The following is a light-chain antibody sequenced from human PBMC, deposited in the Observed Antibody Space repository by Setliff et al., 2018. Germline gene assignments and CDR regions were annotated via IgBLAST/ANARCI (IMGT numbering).Light chain of an antibody. V-gene: IGLV2-23*02. CDR1: SSDVGGYNY. CDR2: DVS. CDR3: CSYAGSSTL. Sequence: QSALTQPASVSGSPGQSITISCTGTSSDVGGYNYVSWYQQHPGKAPKLMIYDVSKRLSGVSNRFSGSKSGNTASLTISGLQAEDEADYYCCSYAGSSTLFGGGTQLTVL. J-gene: IGLJ2*01.